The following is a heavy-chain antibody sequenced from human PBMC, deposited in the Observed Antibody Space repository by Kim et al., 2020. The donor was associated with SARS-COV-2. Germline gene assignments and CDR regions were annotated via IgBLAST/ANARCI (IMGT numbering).Heavy chain of an antibody. Sequence: SETLSLTCAVYGGSFSGYYWSWIRQPPGKWLEWIGEINHSGSTNYNLSLKSRVTISVDTSKNQFSLKLSSVTAADTAVNYCARSPFYVYFARNWFDPWG. V-gene: IGHV4-34*01. CDR2: INHSGST. J-gene: IGHJ5*02. CDR1: GGSFSGYY. CDR3: ARSPFYVYFARNWFDP. D-gene: IGHD3-9*01.